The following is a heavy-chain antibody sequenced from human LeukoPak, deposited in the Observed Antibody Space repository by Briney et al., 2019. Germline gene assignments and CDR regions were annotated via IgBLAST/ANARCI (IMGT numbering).Heavy chain of an antibody. J-gene: IGHJ4*02. CDR1: GFTFSNYA. CDR3: AREPRDCTGGTCQSAGGYYFYY. Sequence: PGGSLRHSCAASGFTFSNYAMSWVRQAPGKGLEWVSGISASGGSYYADSVKGRFTVSRDISKNTLYLQMNSLRAEDTAVYFCAREPRDCTGGTCQSAGGYYFYYWSQGTLVTVSS. D-gene: IGHD2-15*01. V-gene: IGHV3-23*01. CDR2: ISASGGS.